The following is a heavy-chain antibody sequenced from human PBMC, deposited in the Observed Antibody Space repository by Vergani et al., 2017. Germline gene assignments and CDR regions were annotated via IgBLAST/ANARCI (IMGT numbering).Heavy chain of an antibody. D-gene: IGHD2-2*01. V-gene: IGHV1-69*13. CDR3: ARTVVPAAMSYYYYYMDV. J-gene: IGHJ6*03. CDR2: IIPIFGTA. CDR1: GGTFSSYA. Sequence: QVQLVQSGAEVKKPGSSVKVSCKASGGTFSSYAISWVRPAPGQGLEWMGGIIPIFGTANYAQKFQGRVTITADESTSTAYMELSSLRSEDTAVYYCARTVVPAAMSYYYYYMDVWGKGTTVTVSS.